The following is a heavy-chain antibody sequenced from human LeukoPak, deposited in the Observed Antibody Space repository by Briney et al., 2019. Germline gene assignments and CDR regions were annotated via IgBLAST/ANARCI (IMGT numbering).Heavy chain of an antibody. V-gene: IGHV3-21*01. CDR1: GFTFSSYS. D-gene: IGHD2-2*01. CDR2: ISSSSSYI. J-gene: IGHJ3*02. Sequence: PGGSLRLSCAVSGFTFSSYSMNWVRQAPGKGLEWVSSISSSSSYIYYADSVKGRFTISRDNAKNSLYLQMNSLRAEDTAVYYCAKDQEVVPGDAFDIWGQGTMVTVSS. CDR3: AKDQEVVPGDAFDI.